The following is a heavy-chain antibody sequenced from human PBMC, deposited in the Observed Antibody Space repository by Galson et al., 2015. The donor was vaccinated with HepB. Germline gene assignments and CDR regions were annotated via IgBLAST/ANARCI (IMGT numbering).Heavy chain of an antibody. V-gene: IGHV3-64*02. D-gene: IGHD6-19*01. CDR3: ARGNSSGGSGMDV. CDR2: ISSNGGST. CDR1: GFTFSSYA. Sequence: SLRLSCAASGFTFSSYAMHWVRQAPGKGLEYVSAISSNGGSTYYADSVKGRFTISRDNSKNTLYLQMGSLRAEDMAVYYCARGNSSGGSGMDVWGQGTTVTVSS. J-gene: IGHJ6*02.